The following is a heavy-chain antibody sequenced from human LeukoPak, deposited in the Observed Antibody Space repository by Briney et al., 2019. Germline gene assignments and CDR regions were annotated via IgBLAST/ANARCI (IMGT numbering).Heavy chain of an antibody. J-gene: IGHJ4*02. CDR2: IYPGDSDT. CDR3: ARAYSSSSSVSDY. CDR1: GYSFTSYW. Sequence: GESLKVSCKGSGYSFTSYWIGWVRQMPGKGLKWMGIIYPGDSDTRYSPSFQGQVTISADKSISTAYLQWSSLKASDTAMYYCARAYSSSSSVSDYWGQGTLVTVSS. D-gene: IGHD6-6*01. V-gene: IGHV5-51*01.